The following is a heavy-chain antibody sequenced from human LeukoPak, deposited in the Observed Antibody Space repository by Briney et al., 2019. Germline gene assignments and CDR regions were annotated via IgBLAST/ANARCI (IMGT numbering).Heavy chain of an antibody. Sequence: GGSLRLSCAASGFTFSSYWIHWVRQAPGRGLLWVSRINPDGLSTSHADPVKGRFTISRDSSKNTLYLQMNSLRAEDTAVYYCARGPSGYHNIGGQGTLVTVSS. CDR2: INPDGLST. D-gene: IGHD5-12*01. CDR1: GFTFSSYW. V-gene: IGHV3-74*01. J-gene: IGHJ4*02. CDR3: ARGPSGYHNI.